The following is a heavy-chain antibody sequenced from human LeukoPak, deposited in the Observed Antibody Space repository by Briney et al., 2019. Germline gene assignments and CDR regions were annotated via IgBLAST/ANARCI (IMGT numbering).Heavy chain of an antibody. V-gene: IGHV4-59*08. Sequence: SETLSLTCTVSVGSISGYYGSWIRQPPGKALEWIAYIDYSGDTNSNPSLKSRVTISVDTSKNQFSLRLNSVTAADTAFYYCARPEAGIRYFDPWGQGTLVTVSS. CDR1: VGSISGYY. CDR2: IDYSGDT. CDR3: ARPEAGIRYFDP. J-gene: IGHJ5*02. D-gene: IGHD3-9*01.